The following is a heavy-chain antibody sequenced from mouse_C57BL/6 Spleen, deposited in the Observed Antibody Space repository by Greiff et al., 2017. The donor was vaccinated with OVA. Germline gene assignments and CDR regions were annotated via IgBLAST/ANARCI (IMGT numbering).Heavy chain of an antibody. J-gene: IGHJ4*01. CDR1: GFTFSSYA. V-gene: IGHV5-9-1*02. D-gene: IGHD2-4*01. CDR3: TREGDYDVFMDY. Sequence: EVQLQESGEGLVKPGGSLKLSCAASGFTFSSYAMSWVRQTPEKRLEWVAYISSGGDYIYYADTVKGRFTISRDNARNTLYLQMSSLKSEDTAMYYCTREGDYDVFMDYWGQGTSVTVSS. CDR2: ISSGGDYI.